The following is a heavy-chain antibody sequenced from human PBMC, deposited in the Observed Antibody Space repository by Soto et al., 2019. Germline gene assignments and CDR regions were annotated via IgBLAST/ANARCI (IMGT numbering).Heavy chain of an antibody. CDR3: ARIIGYSSSWSLSSYFDY. CDR2: IFSNDEK. V-gene: IGHV2-26*01. Sequence: SGPTLVNPTETLTLTCTVSGFSLSNARMGVSWIRQPPGKALEWLAHIFSNDEKSYSTSLKSRLTISKDTSKSQVVLTMTNMDPVDTATYYCARIIGYSSSWSLSSYFDYWGQGTLVTVSS. J-gene: IGHJ4*02. CDR1: GFSLSNARMG. D-gene: IGHD6-13*01.